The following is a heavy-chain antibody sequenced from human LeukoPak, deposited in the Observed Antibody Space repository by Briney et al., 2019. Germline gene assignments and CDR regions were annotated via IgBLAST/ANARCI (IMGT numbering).Heavy chain of an antibody. CDR2: IYYSGCT. D-gene: IGHD3-16*01. CDR1: GASISSSDYY. Sequence: PSETLSLTCSVSGASISSSDYYWGWIRQPPGKGLEWIGTIYYSGCTTYNPSLKSRVTISVDKSKNQFSLNLSSVDATATADYYCARAHMITSYYYYYYMDVWGKGTTVTVSS. V-gene: IGHV4-61*05. J-gene: IGHJ6*03. CDR3: ARAHMITSYYYYYYMDV.